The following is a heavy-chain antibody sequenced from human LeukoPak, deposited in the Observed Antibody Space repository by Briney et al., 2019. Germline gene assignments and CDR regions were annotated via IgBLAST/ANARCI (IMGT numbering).Heavy chain of an antibody. CDR3: ARRRYSGSSQHFDY. J-gene: IGHJ4*02. Sequence: GGSLRLSCAASGFTFSSYWMSWVRHAPGKGLEWVANIKQDGSEKYYVDSVKGRFTISRDNAKNSLYLQMNSLRAEDTAVYYCARRRYSGSSQHFDYWGQGTLVTVSS. CDR1: GFTFSSYW. D-gene: IGHD1-26*01. CDR2: IKQDGSEK. V-gene: IGHV3-7*01.